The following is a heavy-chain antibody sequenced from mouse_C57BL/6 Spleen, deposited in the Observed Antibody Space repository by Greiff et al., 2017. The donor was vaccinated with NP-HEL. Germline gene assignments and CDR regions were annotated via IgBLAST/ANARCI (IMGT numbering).Heavy chain of an antibody. D-gene: IGHD1-1*01. CDR1: GYTFTSYW. Sequence: QVQLKQSGAELVKPGASVKLSCKASGYTFTSYWMHWVKQRPGQGLEWIGMIHPNSGSTNYNEKFKSKATLTVDKSSSTAYMQLSSLTSEDSAVYYCARFGYYGSDYWGQGTTLTVSS. CDR2: IHPNSGST. J-gene: IGHJ2*01. CDR3: ARFGYYGSDY. V-gene: IGHV1-64*01.